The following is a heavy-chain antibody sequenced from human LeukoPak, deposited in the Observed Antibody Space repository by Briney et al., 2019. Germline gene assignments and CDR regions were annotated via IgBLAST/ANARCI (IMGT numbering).Heavy chain of an antibody. V-gene: IGHV4-4*07. CDR1: GGSISSYY. J-gene: IGHJ3*02. CDR2: IYTSGST. CDR3: ARPIVVVTARDAFDI. Sequence: SETLSLTCTVSGGSISSYYWSWIRQPAGKGLEWIGRIYTSGSTNYNPSLKSRVTMSVDTSKNQFSLKLSSVTAADTAVYYCARPIVVVTARDAFDIWGQGTMVTVSS. D-gene: IGHD2-21*02.